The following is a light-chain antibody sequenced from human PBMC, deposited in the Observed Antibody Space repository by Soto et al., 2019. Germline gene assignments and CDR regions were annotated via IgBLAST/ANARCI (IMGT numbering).Light chain of an antibody. CDR2: EVN. V-gene: IGLV2-8*01. CDR1: SSDVGGYNY. J-gene: IGLJ1*01. Sequence: QSVLTQPPSASGSPGQSVAISCTGTSSDVGGYNYVSWYQQHPGKAPKLMIYEVNKRPSGVPDRFSGSKSGNTASLTVSGLQAEDEADYYCSSYAGSNNVFGTGTKATVL. CDR3: SSYAGSNNV.